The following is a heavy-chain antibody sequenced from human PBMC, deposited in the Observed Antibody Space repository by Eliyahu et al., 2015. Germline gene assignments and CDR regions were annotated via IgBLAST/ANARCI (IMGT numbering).Heavy chain of an antibody. V-gene: IGHV1-46*01. CDR3: ARAGTSGRRGYSHFDY. CDR1: GYTFTXXY. J-gene: IGHJ4*02. CDR2: INPSGGST. Sequence: QVQLVQSGAEVKKPGASVKVSXKASGYTFTXXYMHWVRXAPGQGLEWMGIINPSGGSTSYAQKFQGRVTMTRDTSTSTVYMELSSLRSEDTAVYYCARAGTSGRRGYSHFDYWGQGTLVTVSS. D-gene: IGHD5-18*01.